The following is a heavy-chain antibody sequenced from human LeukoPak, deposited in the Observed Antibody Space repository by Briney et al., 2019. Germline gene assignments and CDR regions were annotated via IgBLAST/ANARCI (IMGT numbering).Heavy chain of an antibody. CDR2: IYTSGST. D-gene: IGHD6-13*01. CDR1: GGSISSYY. J-gene: IGHJ5*02. CDR3: AREVIAAAGTVWFDP. Sequence: PSETLSLTCTVSGGSISSYYWSWIRQPAGKGLEWIGRIYTSGSTNYNPSLKSRVTISVDTSKNQFSLKLSSVTAADTAVYYCAREVIAAAGTVWFDPWGQGTLVTVSS. V-gene: IGHV4-4*07.